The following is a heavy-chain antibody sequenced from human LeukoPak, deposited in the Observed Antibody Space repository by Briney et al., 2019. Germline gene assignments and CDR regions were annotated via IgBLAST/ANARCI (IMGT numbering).Heavy chain of an antibody. V-gene: IGHV4-59*01. Sequence: SETLSLTCTVSGGSISSYYWSWIRQPPGKGLEWIGYIYYSGSTNYNPSLKSRVTISVDTSKNQFSLKLSSVTAADTAVYYSARAAEMATIDYWGQGTLVTVSS. CDR1: GGSISSYY. CDR3: ARAAEMATIDY. J-gene: IGHJ4*02. CDR2: IYYSGST. D-gene: IGHD5-24*01.